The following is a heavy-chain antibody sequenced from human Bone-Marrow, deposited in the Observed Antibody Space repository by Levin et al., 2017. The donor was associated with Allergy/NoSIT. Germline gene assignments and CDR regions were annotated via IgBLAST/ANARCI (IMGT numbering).Heavy chain of an antibody. J-gene: IGHJ6*02. CDR2: INYSGTT. D-gene: IGHD3-10*01. CDR1: GASMTRHY. Sequence: SQTLSLTCTVSGASMTRHYWNWIRQSPDKGLEWIGYINYSGTTKYNPSLNSRFTISIDTSRSHFSLSLSSVTAADTAVYYCAGGRGVVDVWGQGKTVIVSS. V-gene: IGHV4-59*11. CDR3: AGGRGVVDV.